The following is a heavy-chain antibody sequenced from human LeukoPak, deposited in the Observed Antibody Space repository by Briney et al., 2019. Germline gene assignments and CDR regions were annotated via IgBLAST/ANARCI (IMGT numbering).Heavy chain of an antibody. D-gene: IGHD3-3*01. CDR2: ISAYNGNT. J-gene: IGHJ4*02. CDR3: ARDYGETIFGVVITSDVGLDY. Sequence: GASMKVSCKASGYTFTSYGISWVRQAPGQGLEWMGWISAYNGNTNYAQKLQGRVTMTTDTSTSTAYMELRSLRSDDTAVYYCARDYGETIFGVVITSDVGLDYWGQGTLVTVSS. CDR1: GYTFTSYG. V-gene: IGHV1-18*01.